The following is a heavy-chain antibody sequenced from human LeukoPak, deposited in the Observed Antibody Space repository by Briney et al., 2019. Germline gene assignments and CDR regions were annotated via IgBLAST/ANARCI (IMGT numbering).Heavy chain of an antibody. Sequence: SETLSLTCTVSGVSISGYSWSWIRQPPGKGLEWIGYIYYNGSTNYNPSLKSRVTLSLATSKKQFSLKLSSVTAADTAVYYCARVYCSSNSCYEVYWGQGALVTVSS. CDR1: GVSISGYS. V-gene: IGHV4-59*01. D-gene: IGHD2-2*01. CDR2: IYYNGST. J-gene: IGHJ4*02. CDR3: ARVYCSSNSCYEVY.